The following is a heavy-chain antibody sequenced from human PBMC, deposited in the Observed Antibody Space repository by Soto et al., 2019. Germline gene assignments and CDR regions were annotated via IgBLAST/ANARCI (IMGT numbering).Heavy chain of an antibody. D-gene: IGHD3-22*01. CDR3: ARVNYDSSGYRNWFDP. Sequence: SDTLSLTRAASSETMCISNWWCWVRQPPGKGLEWIGEIYHSGSTNYNPSLRSRVTISADKSKNQFSLKLSSVTAADTAVYYCARVNYDSSGYRNWFDPWGQGTLVT. V-gene: IGHV4-4*02. CDR1: SETMCISNW. CDR2: IYHSGST. J-gene: IGHJ5*02.